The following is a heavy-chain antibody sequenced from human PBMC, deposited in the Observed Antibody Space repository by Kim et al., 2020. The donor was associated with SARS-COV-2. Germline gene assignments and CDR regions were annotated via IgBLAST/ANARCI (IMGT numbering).Heavy chain of an antibody. D-gene: IGHD3-10*01. Sequence: GGSLRLSCSVSGFTFSNYAMHWVRQAPGKGLEYVSAISSDGGSTYYADSVKGRFTISRDNSKNMLYVQMSSLRVEDTAIYYCVTRNYYNSGSYYEGAPFDFWGQGNLVTVSS. V-gene: IGHV3-64*05. J-gene: IGHJ4*02. CDR1: GFTFSNYA. CDR2: ISSDGGST. CDR3: VTRNYYNSGSYYEGAPFDF.